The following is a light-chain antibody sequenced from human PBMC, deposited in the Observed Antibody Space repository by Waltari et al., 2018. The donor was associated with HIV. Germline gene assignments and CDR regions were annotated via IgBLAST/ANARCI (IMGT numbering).Light chain of an antibody. V-gene: IGLV2-18*02. CDR2: PVT. J-gene: IGLJ3*02. CDR3: SSYSSSSTWV. Sequence: QSALTQPPSVSGSPGQSVTISCTGTSSDVGSYNRVSWYQRPPGTAPKLMFYPVTNRPSGVPDRFSGSKSGNTASLTISGLQAEDEAHYYCSSYSSSSTWVFGGGTKLTVL. CDR1: SSDVGSYNR.